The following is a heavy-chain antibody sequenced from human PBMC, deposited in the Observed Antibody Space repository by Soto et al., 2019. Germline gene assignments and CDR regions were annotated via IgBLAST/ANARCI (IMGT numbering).Heavy chain of an antibody. D-gene: IGHD3-22*01. Sequence: GASVKVSCKASGYTFTSYYMHWVRQAPGQGLEWMGIINPSGGSTSYAQKFQGRVTMTRDTSTSTVYMELSSLRSEDTAVYYCAREDLDYYDSRNWFDPWGQGTLVTVS. V-gene: IGHV1-46*01. J-gene: IGHJ5*02. CDR2: INPSGGST. CDR1: GYTFTSYY. CDR3: AREDLDYYDSRNWFDP.